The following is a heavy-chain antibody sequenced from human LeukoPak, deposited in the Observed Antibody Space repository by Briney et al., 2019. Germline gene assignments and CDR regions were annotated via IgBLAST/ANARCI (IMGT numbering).Heavy chain of an antibody. CDR1: GFIFSDYY. CDR2: ISGSGSTI. D-gene: IGHD1-7*01. V-gene: IGHV3-11*01. J-gene: IGHJ3*02. CDR3: GRDFGLSGTKRSFDI. Sequence: PGGSLRLSCAASGFIFSDYYMGWIHQAPGKGLEWVSYISGSGSTIFYADSVKGRFTISRDNAKNSMHLQMNSLRAEDTAVYYCGRDFGLSGTKRSFDIWGQGTMVTVSS.